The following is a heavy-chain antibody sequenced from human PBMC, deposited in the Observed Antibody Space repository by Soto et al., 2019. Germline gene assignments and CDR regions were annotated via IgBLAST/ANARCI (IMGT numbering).Heavy chain of an antibody. V-gene: IGHV3-30*18. J-gene: IGHJ4*02. CDR2: ISYDGSNK. D-gene: IGHD3-10*01. CDR3: AKDLREVRGVSQVLDY. CDR1: GFTFSSYG. Sequence: LRLSCAASGFTFSSYGMHWVRQAPGKGLEWVAVISYDGSNKYYADSVKGRFTISRDNSKNTLYLQMNSLRAEDTAVYYCAKDLREVRGVSQVLDYWGQGTLVTVSS.